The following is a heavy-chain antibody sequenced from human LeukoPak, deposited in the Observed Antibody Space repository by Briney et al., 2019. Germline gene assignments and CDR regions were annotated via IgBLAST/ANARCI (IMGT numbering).Heavy chain of an antibody. CDR3: ARGSSSWPYPSDY. CDR1: GYTFAVYH. CDR2: INPNSGGT. Sequence: ASVKVSCKASGYTFAVYHMHWVRQAPGQGLEWMGWINPNSGGTNYVQKFQGRVTMTSDTSISTAYMELSRLRSDDTAVYYCARGSSSWPYPSDYWGQGTLVTVSS. D-gene: IGHD6-13*01. J-gene: IGHJ4*02. V-gene: IGHV1-2*02.